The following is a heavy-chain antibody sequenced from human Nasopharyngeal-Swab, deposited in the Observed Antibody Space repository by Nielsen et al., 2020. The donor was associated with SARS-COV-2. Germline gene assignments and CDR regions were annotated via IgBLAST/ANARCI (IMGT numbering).Heavy chain of an antibody. CDR2: IWYDGSNK. D-gene: IGHD1/OR15-1a*01. Sequence: GGSLRLSCAASGFTFSSYGMHWVRQAPGKGLEWVAVIWYDGSNKYYADSVKGRFTISRDNSKNTLYLQMNSLRAEDTAVYYCASQPATANNGTNWFDPWGQGTLVTVSS. CDR1: GFTFSSYG. CDR3: ASQPATANNGTNWFDP. J-gene: IGHJ5*02. V-gene: IGHV3-33*01.